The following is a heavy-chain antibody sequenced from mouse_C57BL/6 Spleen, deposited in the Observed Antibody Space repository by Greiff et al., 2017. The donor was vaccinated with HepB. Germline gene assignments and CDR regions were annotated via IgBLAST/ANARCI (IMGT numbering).Heavy chain of an antibody. Sequence: EVQLQQSGAELVRPGASVKLSCTASGFNIKDDYMHWVKQRPEQGLEWIGWIDPENGDTEYASKFQGKATITADTSSNTAYLQLSSLTSEEAAVYSCTRWLLPSGLDYWGQGTTLTVAS. CDR3: TRWLLPSGLDY. CDR1: GFNIKDDY. CDR2: IDPENGDT. V-gene: IGHV14-4*01. D-gene: IGHD2-3*01. J-gene: IGHJ2*01.